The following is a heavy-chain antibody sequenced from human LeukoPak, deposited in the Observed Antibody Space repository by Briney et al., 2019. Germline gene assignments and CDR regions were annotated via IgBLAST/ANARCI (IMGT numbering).Heavy chain of an antibody. Sequence: GGSLRLSCAASGLTSSRYWMSWVPQAPGRGLEWVANIKQDGSEEVYVGSVKGRFTISRDNAKNSLFLQMNTLRAEVTAVYYCAIDPYSSTWSYGMDVWGQGTTVTVSS. V-gene: IGHV3-7*05. J-gene: IGHJ6*02. D-gene: IGHD6-6*01. CDR1: GLTSSRYW. CDR2: IKQDGSEE. CDR3: AIDPYSSTWSYGMDV.